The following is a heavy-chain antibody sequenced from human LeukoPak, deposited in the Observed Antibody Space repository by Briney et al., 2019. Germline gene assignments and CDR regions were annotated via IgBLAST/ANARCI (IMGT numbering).Heavy chain of an antibody. D-gene: IGHD3-10*01. CDR2: ISSSGSTI. CDR3: ARDKVENYYGSGGSPLMDV. Sequence: GSLRLSCAASGFTFRSYEMNWVRQAPGKGLEWVSYISSSGSTIYYADSVKGRFTISRDNAKNSLYLQMNSLRAEDTAVYYCARDKVENYYGSGGSPLMDVWGKGTTVTVSS. CDR1: GFTFRSYE. V-gene: IGHV3-48*03. J-gene: IGHJ6*04.